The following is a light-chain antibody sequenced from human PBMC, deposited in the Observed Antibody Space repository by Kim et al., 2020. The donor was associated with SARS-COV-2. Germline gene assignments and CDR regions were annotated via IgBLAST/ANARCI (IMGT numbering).Light chain of an antibody. CDR3: QQSYSLVT. J-gene: IGKJ4*01. V-gene: IGKV1-39*01. CDR2: AAS. Sequence: DIQMTQYPSSLSASVGDRVTINCRASQNIGNNLNWYQQKSGKVPKVLIFAASFLQTGVPTRFSGSGSGTDFTLSINSLHPEAIATYCCQQSYSLVTFGGGTKVDIK. CDR1: QNIGNN.